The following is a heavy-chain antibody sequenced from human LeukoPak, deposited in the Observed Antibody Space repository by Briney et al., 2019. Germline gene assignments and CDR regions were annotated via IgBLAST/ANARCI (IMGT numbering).Heavy chain of an antibody. CDR3: ATDKPADGYSLDY. J-gene: IGHJ4*02. D-gene: IGHD5-24*01. CDR1: GGSISSGDYY. Sequence: SETLSLTCTVSGGSISSGDYYWSWIRQPPGKGLEWIGYIYYSGSTYYNPSLKSRVTISVDTSKNQFSLKLSSVTAADTAVYYCATDKPADGYSLDYWGQGTLVTVSS. V-gene: IGHV4-30-4*01. CDR2: IYYSGST.